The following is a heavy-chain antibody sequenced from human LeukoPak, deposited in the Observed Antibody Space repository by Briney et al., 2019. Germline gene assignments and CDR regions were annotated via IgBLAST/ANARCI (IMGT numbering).Heavy chain of an antibody. V-gene: IGHV4-59*01. Sequence: SETLSLTCTVSGGSITGYYGSWIRQPPGKGLEWIGQIYYTGGTSYNPSLKSRVTISVDTSKNQFSLKLSSVTAADTAMYYCLRQSNSWRFAFDSWGRGTLVTVSS. CDR2: IYYTGGT. CDR3: LRQSNSWRFAFDS. CDR1: GGSITGYY. D-gene: IGHD6-13*01. J-gene: IGHJ4*02.